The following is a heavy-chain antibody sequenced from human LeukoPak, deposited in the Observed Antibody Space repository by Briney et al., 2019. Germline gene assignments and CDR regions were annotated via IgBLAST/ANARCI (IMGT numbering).Heavy chain of an antibody. J-gene: IGHJ4*02. D-gene: IGHD6-19*01. CDR2: INHSGST. Sequence: PSETLSLTCAVYGGSFSTYYWSWIRQPPGKGLEWIGEINHSGSTNYNPSLKSRVTISMDTSKIQFSLKPNSVTAADTAVYYCARTTPDTSGWPGWGRGTLVTVSS. CDR1: GGSFSTYY. V-gene: IGHV4-34*01. CDR3: ARTTPDTSGWPG.